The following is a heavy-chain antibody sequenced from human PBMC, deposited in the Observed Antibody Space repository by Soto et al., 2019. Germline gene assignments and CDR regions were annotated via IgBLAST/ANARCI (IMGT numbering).Heavy chain of an antibody. V-gene: IGHV1-18*01. CDR2: ISAYNGNT. Sequence: ASVKVSCKASGYTFTSYGISWVRQAPGQGLEWMGWISAYNGNTNYAQKLQGRVTMTTDTSTSTAYMELSSLRSEDTAVYYCARNHCLPTLNYYGSGFFSPNPYYYYGMDVWGQGTTVTVSS. D-gene: IGHD3-10*01. CDR3: ARNHCLPTLNYYGSGFFSPNPYYYYGMDV. CDR1: GYTFTSYG. J-gene: IGHJ6*02.